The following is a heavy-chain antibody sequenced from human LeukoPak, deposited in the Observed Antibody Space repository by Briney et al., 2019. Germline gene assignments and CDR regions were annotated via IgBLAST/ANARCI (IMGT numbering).Heavy chain of an antibody. CDR1: GFTFSSYW. J-gene: IGHJ4*02. D-gene: IGHD6-6*01. CDR3: AILTTHSSSSQFDY. Sequence: PGGSLRLSCAASGFTFSSYWMSWVRQAPGKGLEWVANIKQDGSEKYYVDSVKGRFTISRDNAKNSLYLQMNSLRAEDTAIYFCAILTTHSSSSQFDYWGQGTLVTVSS. CDR2: IKQDGSEK. V-gene: IGHV3-7*03.